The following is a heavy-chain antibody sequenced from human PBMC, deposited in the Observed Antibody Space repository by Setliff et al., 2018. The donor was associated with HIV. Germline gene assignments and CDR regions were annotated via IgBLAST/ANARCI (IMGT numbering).Heavy chain of an antibody. V-gene: IGHV3-33*01. CDR3: ARDGTRLLAAMDV. CDR1: GFTISSYG. Sequence: LRLSCAASGFTISSYGMHWVRQAPGKGLEWVAVIWYDGINKYYEDSVKGRFTISRDNSKNTLYLQMSSLRVEDTAVYYCARDGTRLLAAMDVWGKGTTVTVSS. CDR2: IWYDGINK. J-gene: IGHJ6*03.